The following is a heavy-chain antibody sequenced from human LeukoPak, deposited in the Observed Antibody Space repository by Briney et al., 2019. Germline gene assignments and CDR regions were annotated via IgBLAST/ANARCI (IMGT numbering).Heavy chain of an antibody. Sequence: GGSLRLSCAASGFTFSNYGIHWVRQAPGNGLEWVASMSYDGSNKYYADSVKGRFAIFRDNSKNTLYLQMDSLRTEETAMYYCAKGSGSSHNWFDPWGQGTLVTVSS. D-gene: IGHD3-10*01. CDR1: GFTFSNYG. V-gene: IGHV3-30*18. CDR3: AKGSGSSHNWFDP. J-gene: IGHJ5*02. CDR2: MSYDGSNK.